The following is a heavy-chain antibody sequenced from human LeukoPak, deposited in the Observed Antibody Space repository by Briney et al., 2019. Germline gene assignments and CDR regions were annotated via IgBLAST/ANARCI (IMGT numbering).Heavy chain of an antibody. V-gene: IGHV1-8*01. CDR2: MIPNSGNT. J-gene: IGHJ5*02. CDR3: AREYNWNVNWFDP. CDR1: GYTFTSYD. Sequence: ASVKVSRKVSGYTFTSYDIHWLRQVAGQGLEWMGWMIPNSGNTAYAQKFQGRVTMTRNTSISTAYMELSSLRSDDTAVYYCAREYNWNVNWFDPWGQGTLVTVSS. D-gene: IGHD1-1*01.